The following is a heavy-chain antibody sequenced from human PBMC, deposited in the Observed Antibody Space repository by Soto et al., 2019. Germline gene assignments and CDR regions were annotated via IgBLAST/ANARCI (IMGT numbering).Heavy chain of an antibody. Sequence: GGSLRLSCAASGFTFSSYSMNWVRQAPGKGLEWVSSISSSSSYIYYADSVKGRFTISRDNAKNSLYLQMNSLRAEDTAVYYCARFDILTGFDCWGQGTLVTVPS. CDR1: GFTFSSYS. D-gene: IGHD3-9*01. CDR2: ISSSSSYI. CDR3: ARFDILTGFDC. V-gene: IGHV3-21*01. J-gene: IGHJ4*02.